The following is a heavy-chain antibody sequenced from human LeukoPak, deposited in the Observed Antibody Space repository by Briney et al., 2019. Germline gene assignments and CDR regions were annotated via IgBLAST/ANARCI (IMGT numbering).Heavy chain of an antibody. CDR3: ARNYGSGSYYNGAFDY. V-gene: IGHV3-74*01. Sequence: GGSLRLSCAASGFTFSSYWMHWVRQAPGKGLVWVSRINSDGSSTSYADSVKGRFTISRDNAKSTLYLQMNSLRAEDTAVYYCARNYGSGSYYNGAFDYWGQGTLVTVSS. J-gene: IGHJ4*02. CDR1: GFTFSSYW. CDR2: INSDGSST. D-gene: IGHD3-10*01.